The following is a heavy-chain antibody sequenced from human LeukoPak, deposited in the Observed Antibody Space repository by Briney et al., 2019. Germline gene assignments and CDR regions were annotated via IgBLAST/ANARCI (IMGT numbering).Heavy chain of an antibody. V-gene: IGHV3-23*01. J-gene: IGHJ4*02. Sequence: PGGSLRLSCAASGLTFSTYAMNWVRQAPGKGLEWISSISGSGGSTYYADSVKGRFTISRDNSKNTPYLQMNSLRAEDTAVYYCAKDYDSSGYYYDYWGQGTLVTVSS. CDR1: GLTFSTYA. CDR3: AKDYDSSGYYYDY. D-gene: IGHD3-22*01. CDR2: ISGSGGST.